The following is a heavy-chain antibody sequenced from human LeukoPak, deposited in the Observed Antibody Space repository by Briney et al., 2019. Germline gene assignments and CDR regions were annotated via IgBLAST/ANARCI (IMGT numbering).Heavy chain of an antibody. D-gene: IGHD1-26*01. CDR2: ISSGGGGT. Sequence: PGGSLRLSCAASGFTFSSYAMSWVRQAPGKGLEWVSAISSGGGGTYYADSVKDRFTISRDNSKNTLSLQMSSLRTEDTAVYYCLRDAQWGGVGDYWGQGTLVTVSS. CDR3: LRDAQWGGVGDY. V-gene: IGHV3-23*01. J-gene: IGHJ4*02. CDR1: GFTFSSYA.